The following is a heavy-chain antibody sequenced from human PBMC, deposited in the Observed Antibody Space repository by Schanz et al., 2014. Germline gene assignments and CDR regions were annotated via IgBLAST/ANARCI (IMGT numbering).Heavy chain of an antibody. J-gene: IGHJ3*02. V-gene: IGHV3-11*04. CDR3: AKDMQKDSGGKPQAFDI. Sequence: QVQLVESGGGLVKPGGSLRLSCAASGFIFNDYYMNWIRQAPGKGLEWLSYISRDGTTSYYADSVKGRFTISRDNSKNTLELQRNSLRDEDTALYYCAKDMQKDSGGKPQAFDIWGQGEVVTVSS. D-gene: IGHD4-17*01. CDR1: GFIFNDYY. CDR2: ISRDGTTS.